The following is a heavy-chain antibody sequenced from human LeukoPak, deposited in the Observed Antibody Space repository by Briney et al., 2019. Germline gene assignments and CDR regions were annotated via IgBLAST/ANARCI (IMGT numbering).Heavy chain of an antibody. CDR1: GLTFSSYS. Sequence: GGSLRPSCAASGLTFSSYSMTWVRQAPGKGLERVSYISSSSSTIYYSDSVKGRFTISRDNAKNSLYLQMNSLRAEDTAVYYCARAREFYYGMDVWGQGTTVTVSS. CDR3: ARAREFYYGMDV. V-gene: IGHV3-48*04. CDR2: ISSSSSTI. J-gene: IGHJ6*02.